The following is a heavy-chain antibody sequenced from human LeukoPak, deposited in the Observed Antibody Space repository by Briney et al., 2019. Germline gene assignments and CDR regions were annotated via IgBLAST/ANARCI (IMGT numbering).Heavy chain of an antibody. CDR1: GGSIRGVSYY. J-gene: IGHJ4*02. V-gene: IGHV4-39*07. CDR3: FGNYSASGEYN. D-gene: IGHD3-3*01. CDR2: LYYDETT. Sequence: SETLPLTCTVSGGSIRGVSYYLGWIRQPPGQGLEWIGGLYYDETTYYNPSLKSRVAISVDTSKNQFSLQLNSVTAADTAITVRFGNYSASGEYNWGQGTLVTVSS.